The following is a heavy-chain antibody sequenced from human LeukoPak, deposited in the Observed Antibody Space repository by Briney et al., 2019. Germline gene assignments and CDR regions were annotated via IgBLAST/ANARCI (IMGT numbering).Heavy chain of an antibody. CDR1: GFTFSRYW. V-gene: IGHV3-74*01. D-gene: IGHD2-21*01. J-gene: IGHJ1*01. Sequence: GGSLRLSCEASGFTFSRYWVHWVRQAPGKGLVWVSRIKSDGKTNYADSVKGRFTISRDNAKNTVSLQMDSLRAEDTGVYYCARAPSEVGGYCPEYFRHWGQGTLVTVSS. CDR2: IKSDGKT. CDR3: ARAPSEVGGYCPEYFRH.